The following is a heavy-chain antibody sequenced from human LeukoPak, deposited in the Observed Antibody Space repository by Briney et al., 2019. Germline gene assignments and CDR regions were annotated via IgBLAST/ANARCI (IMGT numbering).Heavy chain of an antibody. CDR3: ARRYSNYFFDY. V-gene: IGHV4-38-2*01. Sequence: PSETLSRTCGVSGYSITSGYYWAWIRQPPGKGLEWIGNIYQSCSTYYNPSFKSRVTISVDTSKNQFSLKLSSVTAADTAVYYCARRYSNYFFDYWGQGTLVTVSS. CDR1: GYSITSGYY. CDR2: IYQSCST. J-gene: IGHJ4*02. D-gene: IGHD4-11*01.